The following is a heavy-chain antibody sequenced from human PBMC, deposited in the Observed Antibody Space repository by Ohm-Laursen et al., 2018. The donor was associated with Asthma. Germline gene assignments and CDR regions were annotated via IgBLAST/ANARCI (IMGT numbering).Heavy chain of an antibody. D-gene: IGHD6-6*01. CDR2: ISSSSSYI. J-gene: IGHJ5*02. CDR3: ARDRFRRLYSSSPNWFDP. CDR1: GFTFSSYS. Sequence: SLRLSCTASGFTFSSYSMNWVRQAPGKGLEWVSSISSSSSYIYYADSVKGRFTISRDNAKNPLYLQMNSLRAEDTAVYYCARDRFRRLYSSSPNWFDPWGQGTLVTVSS. V-gene: IGHV3-21*01.